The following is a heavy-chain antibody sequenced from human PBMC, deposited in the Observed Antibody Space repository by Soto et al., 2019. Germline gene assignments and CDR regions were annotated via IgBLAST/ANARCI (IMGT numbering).Heavy chain of an antibody. CDR1: GDSVSSNSAG. CDR3: TGITWFRGMDV. D-gene: IGHD3-10*01. Sequence: SQTLSLTCVISGDSVSSNSAGWNWIRQSPSRGLEWLGRTYYKSKWNNDYALSVQSRITIYPDTSKNQFSLHLYSVTPEDTAVYYCTGITWFRGMDVWGQGTPVTV. J-gene: IGHJ6*02. CDR2: TYYKSKWNN. V-gene: IGHV6-1*01.